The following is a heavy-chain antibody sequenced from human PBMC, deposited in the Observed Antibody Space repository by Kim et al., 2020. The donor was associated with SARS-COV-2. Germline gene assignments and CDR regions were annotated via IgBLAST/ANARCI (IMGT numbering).Heavy chain of an antibody. CDR2: ISTSSDYI. J-gene: IGHJ4*02. CDR1: GFTITGYS. D-gene: IGHD5-18*01. V-gene: IGHV3-21*01. Sequence: GGSLRLSCAASGFTITGYSLNWVRQAPGKGLEWVSSISTSSDYIYYADSVNGRFTISRDNAKNTLFLQMNSLRVEDTAVYYCARHPGYNYNYDSDYWGQG. CDR3: ARHPGYNYNYDSDY.